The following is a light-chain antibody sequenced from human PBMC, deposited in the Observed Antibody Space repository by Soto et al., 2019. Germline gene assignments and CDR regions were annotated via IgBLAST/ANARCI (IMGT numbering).Light chain of an antibody. Sequence: QSALTQPASVSGSPGQSITFSCTGTSSDVGSSNLVSWYQQHAGKAPKLLIYEVSKRPSGVSNRFSGSKSGNTASLTISGLQAEDEADYYCCSYAGSSTHVFGTGTKVTVL. CDR1: SSDVGSSNL. V-gene: IGLV2-23*02. CDR2: EVS. J-gene: IGLJ1*01. CDR3: CSYAGSSTHV.